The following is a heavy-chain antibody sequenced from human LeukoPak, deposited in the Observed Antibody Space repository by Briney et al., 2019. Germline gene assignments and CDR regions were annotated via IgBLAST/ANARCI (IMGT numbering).Heavy chain of an antibody. Sequence: PSQTLCLTCTVSGGSISSGEYYWSWIRQPPGKGLEWIGYFSYTGSTYYNPSLKSRVSISVDTSKNQFSLKLMSVTAADTAVYHCARALNENSYAFDSWRQGTLVTVSS. D-gene: IGHD5-18*01. CDR1: GGSISSGEYY. J-gene: IGHJ4*02. CDR2: FSYTGST. V-gene: IGHV4-30-4*01. CDR3: ARALNENSYAFDS.